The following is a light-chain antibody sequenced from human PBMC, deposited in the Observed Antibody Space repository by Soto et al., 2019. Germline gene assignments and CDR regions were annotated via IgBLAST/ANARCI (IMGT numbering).Light chain of an antibody. CDR2: SNN. CDR1: SSNIGTNP. V-gene: IGLV1-44*01. Sequence: QSVLSQPPSASGTPGQRVTFSCSGSSSNIGTNPVNWYQQLPGTAPKLLIYSNNQRPLGVPDRFSGSKSGASASLAISGLQSEDEADYYCAAWDDSLNAVLFGGGTQLTVL. J-gene: IGLJ2*01. CDR3: AAWDDSLNAVL.